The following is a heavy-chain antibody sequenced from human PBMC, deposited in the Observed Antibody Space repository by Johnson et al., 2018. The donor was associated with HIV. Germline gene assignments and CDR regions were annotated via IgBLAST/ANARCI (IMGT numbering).Heavy chain of an antibody. CDR3: AKGESSSSEPDAFDI. Sequence: VQLVEFGGGVVQPGRSLRLSCAASGFTFSSYGMHWVRQAPGKGLEWVAVISYDGSNKYYADSVKGRFTISRDNSKNTLYLQMNSLRAEDTAVYYCAKGESSSSEPDAFDIWGQGTMVTVSS. V-gene: IGHV3-30*18. D-gene: IGHD6-6*01. J-gene: IGHJ3*02. CDR1: GFTFSSYG. CDR2: ISYDGSNK.